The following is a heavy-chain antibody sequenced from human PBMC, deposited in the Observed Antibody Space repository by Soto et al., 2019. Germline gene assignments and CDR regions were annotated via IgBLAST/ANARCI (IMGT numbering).Heavy chain of an antibody. CDR3: SSFDTVASVDY. Sequence: SETLSLTCTVSGGSISSGDYYWSWLRQPPGKGLEWIGYIYCSGSTYYNPSLKSRVTISEDTYKNQFSLKLSSVTAADTAFYYCSSFDTVASVDYWGQGTRGTAPQ. CDR1: GGSISSGDYY. V-gene: IGHV4-30-4*01. J-gene: IGHJ4*02. D-gene: IGHD4-17*01. CDR2: IYCSGST.